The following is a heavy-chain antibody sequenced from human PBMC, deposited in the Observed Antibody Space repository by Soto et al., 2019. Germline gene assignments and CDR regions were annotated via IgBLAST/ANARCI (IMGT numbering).Heavy chain of an antibody. CDR2: INPKSDDT. D-gene: IGHD4-4*01. Sequence: ASVKVSCKASGYPFSDNQIHWLRRAPGQGLEWMGRINPKSDDTNYAQKFQGRVAMTRDTSIDTAYLELTGLTSDDTATYYCARKHSLDYIRWGLDPWGQGTLVTVPQ. V-gene: IGHV1-2*02. CDR3: ARKHSLDYIRWGLDP. CDR1: GYPFSDNQ. J-gene: IGHJ5*02.